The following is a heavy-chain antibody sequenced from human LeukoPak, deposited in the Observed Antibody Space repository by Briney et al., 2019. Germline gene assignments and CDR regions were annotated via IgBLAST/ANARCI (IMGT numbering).Heavy chain of an antibody. CDR2: IWYDGSNK. J-gene: IGHJ4*02. CDR1: GFTFSSYG. D-gene: IGHD3-16*01. V-gene: IGHV3-33*01. Sequence: GGSLRLSCAASGFTFSSYGMHWVRQAPGKGLEWVAVIWYDGSNKYYADSVKGRFTISRDNSKNTLYLQMNSLRAEDTAVYYCARGGSSYGSFDSWGQGTLVTVSS. CDR3: ARGGSSYGSFDS.